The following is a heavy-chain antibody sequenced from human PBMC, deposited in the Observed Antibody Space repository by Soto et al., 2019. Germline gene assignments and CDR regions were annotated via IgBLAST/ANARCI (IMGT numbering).Heavy chain of an antibody. CDR1: GGTFRKVA. CDR2: VVPMFRTP. D-gene: IGHD7-27*01. CDR3: ATGATGDFGDFDL. V-gene: IGHV1-69*01. Sequence: QVQLVQSGAEVKKPRSSVMVSCKFSGGTFRKVAVSWVRQSPGQGLEWMGGVVPMFRTPTYAQRFQGRVTITADESTSTAYMELRSLRSEDTAVYYCATGATGDFGDFDLGGRGTLVTVSS. J-gene: IGHJ2*01.